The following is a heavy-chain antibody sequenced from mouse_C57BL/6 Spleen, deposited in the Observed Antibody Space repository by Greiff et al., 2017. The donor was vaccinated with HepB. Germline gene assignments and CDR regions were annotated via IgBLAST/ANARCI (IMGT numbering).Heavy chain of an antibody. CDR3: AKDYRNYFDY. V-gene: IGHV1-20*01. CDR1: GYSFTGYF. CDR2: INPYNGDT. Sequence: EVKLMESGPELVKPGDSVKISCKASGYSFTGYFMNWVMQSHGKSLEWIGRINPYNGDTFYNQKFKGKATLTVDKSSSTAHMELRSLTSEDSAVYYCAKDYRNYFDYWGQGTTLTVSS. J-gene: IGHJ2*01. D-gene: IGHD2-13*01.